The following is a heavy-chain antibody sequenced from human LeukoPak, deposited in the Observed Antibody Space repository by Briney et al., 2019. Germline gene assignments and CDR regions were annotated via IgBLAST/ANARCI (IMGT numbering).Heavy chain of an antibody. Sequence: GGSLRLSCAASGFTFSGSAMHWVRQASGKGLEWVGRIRSKANSYATAYAASVKGRFTISRDDSKNTAYLQMNSLKTEDTAVYYCATFLEGVYFDYWGQGTLVTVSS. V-gene: IGHV3-73*01. CDR2: IRSKANSYAT. D-gene: IGHD3-3*01. CDR3: ATFLEGVYFDY. J-gene: IGHJ4*02. CDR1: GFTFSGSA.